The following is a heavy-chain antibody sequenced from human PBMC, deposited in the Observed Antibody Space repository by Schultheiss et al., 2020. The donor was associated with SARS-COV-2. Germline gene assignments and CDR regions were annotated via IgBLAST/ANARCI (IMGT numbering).Heavy chain of an antibody. V-gene: IGHV3-30*01. CDR3: ARDPGAFPTGWSDP. CDR1: GFRFSSFA. D-gene: IGHD1-26*01. CDR2: ISYDGSSK. J-gene: IGHJ5*02. Sequence: GGSLRLSCAASGFRFSSFAMHWVRQAPGKGLEWVTFISYDGSSKQYADSVKGRFTISRDNSKNTLYLQMNSLRGDDTAVYYCARDPGAFPTGWSDPWGQGTLVTVSS.